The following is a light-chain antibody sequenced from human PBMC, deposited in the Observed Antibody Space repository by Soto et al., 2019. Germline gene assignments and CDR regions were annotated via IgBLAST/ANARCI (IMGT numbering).Light chain of an antibody. J-gene: IGLJ3*02. V-gene: IGLV2-11*01. CDR2: DVS. CDR1: SSDVGGYNY. Sequence: QYALTQPRSVSGSPGQSVTISCTGTSSDVGGYNYVSWYQQHPGKAPKLMIYDVSKRPSGVPDRFSGSKSGNTASLTISGLQAEDEGDYYCCSYAGSYSWVFGGGTKLTVL. CDR3: CSYAGSYSWV.